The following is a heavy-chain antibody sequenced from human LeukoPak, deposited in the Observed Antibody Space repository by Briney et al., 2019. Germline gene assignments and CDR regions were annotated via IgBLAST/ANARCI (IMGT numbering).Heavy chain of an antibody. J-gene: IGHJ4*02. CDR2: IYSDGST. Sequence: GGSLRLSCAASGFSVISNYISWVRQAPGKGLEWVSVIYSDGSTKYADSVKARFTISRDNSKNTVYLQMNSLRVEDTAVYYCARATLDNWGPGPLVTVSS. V-gene: IGHV3-53*01. CDR3: ARATLDN. CDR1: GFSVISNY.